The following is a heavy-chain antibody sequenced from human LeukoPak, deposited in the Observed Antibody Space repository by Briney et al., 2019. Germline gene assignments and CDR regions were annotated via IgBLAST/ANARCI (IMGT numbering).Heavy chain of an antibody. V-gene: IGHV1-2*02. CDR1: GYTLTELS. D-gene: IGHD3-22*01. CDR2: INPNSGGT. J-gene: IGHJ4*02. CDR3: ARDLQSSSGYYYVVGY. Sequence: GASVKVSCKVSGYTLTELSMHWVRQAPGQGLEWMGWINPNSGGTNYAQKFQGRVTMTRDTSISTAYMELSRLRSDDTAVYYCARDLQSSSGYYYVVGYWGQGTLVTVSS.